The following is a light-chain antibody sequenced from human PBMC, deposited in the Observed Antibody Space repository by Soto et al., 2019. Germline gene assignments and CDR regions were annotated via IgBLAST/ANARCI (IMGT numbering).Light chain of an antibody. J-gene: IGLJ2*01. V-gene: IGLV2-14*01. CDR2: EVS. Sequence: QSALTQPASVSGSPGQSITISCTGTRSDIGAYKYVSWYQQHPGKAPKLIIHEVSDRPSGVSNRFSGSKSDNTASLTISGLQTEDEAEYYCASYTSTNSHIIFGGGTKVTVL. CDR3: ASYTSTNSHII. CDR1: RSDIGAYKY.